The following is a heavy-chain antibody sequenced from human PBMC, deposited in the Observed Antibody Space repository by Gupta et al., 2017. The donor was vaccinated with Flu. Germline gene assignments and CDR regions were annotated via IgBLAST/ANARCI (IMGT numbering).Heavy chain of an antibody. CDR1: FTFRGYW. CDR2: IKQDGREM. D-gene: IGHD5-18*01. J-gene: IGHJ4*02. CDR3: ARDRGYLQHDD. V-gene: IGHV3-7*01. Sequence: FTFRGYWMSWIRQAPGKGLEWVYNIKQDGREMNEGDSVKGRFTISRDNAKNSLYIQINSLRLEDTAIYYGARDRGYLQHDDGDQGTLVTVSS.